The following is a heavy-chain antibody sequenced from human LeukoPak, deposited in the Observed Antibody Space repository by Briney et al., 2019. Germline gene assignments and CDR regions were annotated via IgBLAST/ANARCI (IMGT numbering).Heavy chain of an antibody. J-gene: IGHJ4*02. Sequence: PGGSLRLSCAASGLTFSDYSMAWVRQAPGKGLFWVSGISAGGGSTYYADSVKGRFTISRDNSRSTLYLQMNSLRAEETAVYYCAKDAASPEYWGQGTLVTVSS. CDR2: ISAGGGST. V-gene: IGHV3-23*01. CDR3: AKDAASPEY. D-gene: IGHD5-18*01. CDR1: GLTFSDYS.